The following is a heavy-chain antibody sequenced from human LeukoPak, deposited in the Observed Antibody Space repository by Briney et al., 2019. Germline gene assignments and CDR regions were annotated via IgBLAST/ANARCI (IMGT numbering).Heavy chain of an antibody. Sequence: SVKVSCKASGGTFSSYAISWVRQAPGQGLEWMGGIIPIFGTANYAQKFQGRVTITTDESTSTAYMELSSLRSEDAAVYYCARVNVVEYQPLFPEWGYNWFDPWGQGTLVTVSS. D-gene: IGHD2-2*01. CDR1: GGTFSSYA. V-gene: IGHV1-69*05. CDR3: ARVNVVEYQPLFPEWGYNWFDP. J-gene: IGHJ5*02. CDR2: IIPIFGTA.